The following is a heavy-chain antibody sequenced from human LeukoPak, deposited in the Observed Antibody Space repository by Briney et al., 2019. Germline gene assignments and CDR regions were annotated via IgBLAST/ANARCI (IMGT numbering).Heavy chain of an antibody. CDR1: GFSVSSNY. CDR3: ARVGYYGSGSPYAFDI. CDR2: IYSGGST. Sequence: GGSLRLSCATSGFSVSSNYMNWVRQAPGKGLEWVSLIYSGGSTYYADPVKGRFTISRDNSKNTLYLQMNSLRAEDTAVYFCARVGYYGSGSPYAFDIWGQGTMVTVSS. D-gene: IGHD3-10*01. J-gene: IGHJ3*02. V-gene: IGHV3-53*01.